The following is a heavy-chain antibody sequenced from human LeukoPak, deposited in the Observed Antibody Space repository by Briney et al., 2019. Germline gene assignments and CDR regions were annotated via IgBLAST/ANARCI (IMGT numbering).Heavy chain of an antibody. D-gene: IGHD6-13*01. CDR2: IIPILGIA. J-gene: IGHJ4*02. CDR3: ARDVSGYSSSWYRGYFDY. CDR1: GYTFTSYY. V-gene: IGHV1-69*04. Sequence: SVKVSCKASGYTFTSYYMHWVRQAPGQGLEWMGRIIPILGIANYAQKFQGRVTITADKSTSTAYMELSSLRSEDTAVYYCARDVSGYSSSWYRGYFDYWGQGTLVTVSS.